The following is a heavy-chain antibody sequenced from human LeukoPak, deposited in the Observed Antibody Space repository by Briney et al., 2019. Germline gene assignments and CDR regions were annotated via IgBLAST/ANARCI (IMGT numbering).Heavy chain of an antibody. CDR2: INHSGST. CDR3: ARRAIFGVVNRWFDP. D-gene: IGHD3-3*01. CDR1: GGSFSGYY. V-gene: IGHV4-34*01. Sequence: SETLSLTCAVYGGSFSGYYWSWIRQPPGKGLEWIGEINHSGSTNYNPSLKSRVTISVDTSKNQFSLKLSSVTAADTAVYYCARRAIFGVVNRWFDPWGQGTLVTVSS. J-gene: IGHJ5*02.